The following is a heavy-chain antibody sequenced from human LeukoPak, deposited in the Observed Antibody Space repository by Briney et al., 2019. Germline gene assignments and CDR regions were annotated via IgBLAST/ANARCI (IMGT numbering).Heavy chain of an antibody. V-gene: IGHV3-48*01. CDR3: AKVSTVTTGKDDY. CDR2: ISSSSSTI. J-gene: IGHJ4*02. CDR1: GFTFSSYS. Sequence: GGSLRLSCAASGFTFSSYSMNWVRQAPGKGLEWVSYISSSSSTIYYADSVKGRFTISRDNSKNTLYLQMNSLRAEDTAVYYCAKVSTVTTGKDDYWGQGTLVTVSS. D-gene: IGHD4-17*01.